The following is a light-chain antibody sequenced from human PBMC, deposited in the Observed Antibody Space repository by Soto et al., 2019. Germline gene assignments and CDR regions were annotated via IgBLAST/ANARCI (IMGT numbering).Light chain of an antibody. Sequence: QSALTQPASVSGSPGQSITISCTGTSSDVGIYNLVSWYQQHPGKAPKLMIYEVNKRPSGVSHRFSGSKSGYTASLTISGLQTADEADYYCCSYAGSSTYVFGTGTKVTVL. J-gene: IGLJ1*01. CDR1: SSDVGIYNL. CDR2: EVN. CDR3: CSYAGSSTYV. V-gene: IGLV2-23*02.